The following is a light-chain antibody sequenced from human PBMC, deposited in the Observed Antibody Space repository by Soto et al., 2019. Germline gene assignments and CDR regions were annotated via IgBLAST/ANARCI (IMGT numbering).Light chain of an antibody. CDR1: LTVSTN. CDR2: YTS. J-gene: IGKJ3*01. Sequence: DIVMTQSPATLSLSPGDRATLSCWASLTVSTNLAWYQQKPGQAPRLLIYYTSTRATGIPARFSGSGSAKEFTLTISSLHPEDSAVYYFQQYNNWPPGATFGPGTKV. CDR3: QQYNNWPPGAT. V-gene: IGKV3-15*01.